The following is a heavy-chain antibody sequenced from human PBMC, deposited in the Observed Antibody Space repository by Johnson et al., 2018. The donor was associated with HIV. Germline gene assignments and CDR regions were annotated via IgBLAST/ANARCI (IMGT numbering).Heavy chain of an antibody. CDR1: GFTVSSNY. CDR3: AKEILKFGEFIPDAFDI. J-gene: IGHJ3*02. Sequence: VQLVESGGGLIQPGGSLRLSCVASGFTVSSNYMSWVRQAPGKGLEWVSVIYSGGTTYYADSVKGRFTISRDNSKNTLYLQMNSLRAEDTAVYYCAKEILKFGEFIPDAFDIWGQGTMVTVSS. D-gene: IGHD3-10*01. V-gene: IGHV3-66*03. CDR2: IYSGGTT.